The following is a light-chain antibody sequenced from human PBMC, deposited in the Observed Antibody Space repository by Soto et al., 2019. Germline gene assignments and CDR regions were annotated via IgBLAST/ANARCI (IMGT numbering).Light chain of an antibody. Sequence: QSVLTQPASVSGSPGQSIAISCTGTSSDVGYYNYVSWYQQHPGKAPKVMIYDVNNRPSGVSDRVSGSKSGNTASLTISGLQAEDEADYYCSSYTSSSTYVFGTGTKLTVL. CDR3: SSYTSSSTYV. CDR2: DVN. V-gene: IGLV2-14*03. CDR1: SSDVGYYNY. J-gene: IGLJ1*01.